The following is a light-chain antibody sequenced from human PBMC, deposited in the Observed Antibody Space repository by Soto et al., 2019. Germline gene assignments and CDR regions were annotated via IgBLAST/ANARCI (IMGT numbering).Light chain of an antibody. CDR2: DAS. V-gene: IGKV1-16*01. CDR1: QDIGTY. J-gene: IGKJ1*01. CDR3: QQYKSYPT. Sequence: DIQMTQSPSSLSASVGDIVTITCRSSQDIGTYLAWFQQKPGKAPKVLIYDASTLENGVPSRFIGSGSGTEFTLTISSLEPDDFATYYCQQYKSYPTFGQGTKVDIK.